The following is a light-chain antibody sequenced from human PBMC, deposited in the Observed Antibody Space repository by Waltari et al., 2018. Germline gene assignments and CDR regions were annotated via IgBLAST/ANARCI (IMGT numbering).Light chain of an antibody. CDR2: QDS. V-gene: IGLV3-1*01. J-gene: IGLJ2*01. Sequence: SYELTQPPSVSVSPGQTASITCSGDTLGDKYACWYQQTPGQSPVLVIYQDSKRPSGIPERFSGSNSENTATLTISGTQAMDEADYYCQAWDSSTVVFGGGTKLTVL. CDR1: TLGDKY. CDR3: QAWDSSTVV.